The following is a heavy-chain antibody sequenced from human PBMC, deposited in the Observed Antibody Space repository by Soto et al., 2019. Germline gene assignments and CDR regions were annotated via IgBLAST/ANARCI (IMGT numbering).Heavy chain of an antibody. J-gene: IGHJ5*02. CDR3: EKEKVAATPGPYWFDP. Sequence: QVQLVESGGGVVQPGRSLRLSCAASGFTFSSYGMHWVRQAPGKGLEWVAVISYDGSNKYYADSVKGRFTISRDNSKKTLYLQMNMLSAEDTAVYYWEKEKVAATPGPYWFDPWGQGTLVTVSS. CDR1: GFTFSSYG. CDR2: ISYDGSNK. D-gene: IGHD2-15*01. V-gene: IGHV3-30*18.